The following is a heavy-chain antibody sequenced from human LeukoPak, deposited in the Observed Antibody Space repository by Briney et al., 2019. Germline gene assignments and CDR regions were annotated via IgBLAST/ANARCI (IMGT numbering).Heavy chain of an antibody. V-gene: IGHV3-23*01. CDR3: AKDRLGGPYFFHY. D-gene: IGHD3-16*01. J-gene: IGHJ4*02. CDR2: IGGTGVRT. CDR1: GFSFRSHG. Sequence: PGGSLRLSCAASGFSFRSHGMSWVRQAPGKGLEWVSTIGGTGVRTYYADSVKGRFTISRDNSKNTLYLQINSLRAEDTAVYFCAKDRLGGPYFFHYWGQGTLVTVSS.